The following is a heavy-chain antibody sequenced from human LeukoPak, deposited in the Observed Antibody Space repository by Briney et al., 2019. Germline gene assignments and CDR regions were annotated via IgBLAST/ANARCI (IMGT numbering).Heavy chain of an antibody. CDR2: IRYDGSNK. CDR3: ARDINWVGGY. D-gene: IGHD7-27*01. Sequence: GGSLRLSCVASGFTFSSYGMHWVRQAPGKGLEWVAFIRYDGSNKYYADSVKGRFTISRDNAKNSLYLQMNSLRAEDTAVYYCARDINWVGGYWGQGTLSPSPQ. CDR1: GFTFSSYG. V-gene: IGHV3-30*02. J-gene: IGHJ4*02.